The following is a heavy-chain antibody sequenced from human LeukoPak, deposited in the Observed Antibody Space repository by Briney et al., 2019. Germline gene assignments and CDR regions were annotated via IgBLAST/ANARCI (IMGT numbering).Heavy chain of an antibody. V-gene: IGHV3-23*01. D-gene: IGHD3-10*01. CDR1: GFTFSSYA. CDR2: ISGGGGST. J-gene: IGHJ5*02. CDR3: AKVSGSGSYKGPLDP. Sequence: GGSLRLSWAASGFTFSSYAMSWVRQAGGKGLEWVSAISGGGGSTYYADSVKGRFTLSSDTSNNTLYLQMNSLRAEDTAVSSCAKVSGSGSYKGPLDPWGQGPLVTVSS.